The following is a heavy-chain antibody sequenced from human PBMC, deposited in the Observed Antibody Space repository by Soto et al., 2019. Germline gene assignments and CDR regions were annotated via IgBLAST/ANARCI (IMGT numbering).Heavy chain of an antibody. D-gene: IGHD1-1*01. CDR1: GLTFSTDE. CDR2: ISYTSTTI. Sequence: EVQLVASEGDLVPPGGSLRLSCAVSGLTFSTDEMNWVRQAPGKGLEWLAYISYTSTTIKYADSVKGRFAVSRDNAKKSLYLQMNNLRVEDTAIYYCVREGGSLAFDSWGQGTLVTVSS. J-gene: IGHJ4*02. V-gene: IGHV3-48*03. CDR3: VREGGSLAFDS.